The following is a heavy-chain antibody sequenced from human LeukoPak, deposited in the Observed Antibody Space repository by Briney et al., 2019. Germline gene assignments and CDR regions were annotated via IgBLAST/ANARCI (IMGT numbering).Heavy chain of an antibody. Sequence: PGGSLRLSCAASGFTFSSYTMNWVRQAPGKGLEWVANIKQDGSEKYYVDSVKGRFTISRDNAKNSLYLQMNSLRAEDTAVYYCARGAPDFWSGYYFDYWGQGTLVTVSS. D-gene: IGHD3-3*01. V-gene: IGHV3-7*01. CDR2: IKQDGSEK. CDR3: ARGAPDFWSGYYFDY. J-gene: IGHJ4*02. CDR1: GFTFSSYT.